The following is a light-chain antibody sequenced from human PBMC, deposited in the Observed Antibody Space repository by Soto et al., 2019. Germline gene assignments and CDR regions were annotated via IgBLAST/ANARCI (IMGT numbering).Light chain of an antibody. Sequence: EIVLTQSPGTLSLSPGERATLSCRASQSVGNNYLAWYQLKPGQAPRLLIYGASSRATGIPDRFSGSGSGTDFTLTISRLEPEDFAVYYCQQYSSSLMYTFGQGTKLEIK. CDR3: QQYSSSLMYT. V-gene: IGKV3-20*01. J-gene: IGKJ2*01. CDR1: QSVGNNY. CDR2: GAS.